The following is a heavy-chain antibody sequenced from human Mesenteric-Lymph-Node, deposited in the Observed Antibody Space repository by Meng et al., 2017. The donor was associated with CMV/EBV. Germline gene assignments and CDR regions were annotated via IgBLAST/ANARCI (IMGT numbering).Heavy chain of an antibody. D-gene: IGHD3-22*01. CDR3: ARQGSGYFYFDN. Sequence: SETLSLTCTVSGYSISSGYYWGWIRQPPGKGLEWIGSVYYTGTTYYNPSLTTRVTMSVDTSKNQFSLRLNSVTAADTAVYHCARQGSGYFYFDNWGQGTLVTVSS. CDR2: VYYTGTT. V-gene: IGHV4-38-2*02. CDR1: GYSISSGYY. J-gene: IGHJ4*02.